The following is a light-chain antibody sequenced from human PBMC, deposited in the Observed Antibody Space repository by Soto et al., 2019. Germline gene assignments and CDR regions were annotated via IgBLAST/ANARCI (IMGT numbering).Light chain of an antibody. Sequence: DIQMTQSPSTLAACVGXRGTITCRASQSISSWLAWYQQKPGKAPKLLIYKASSLESGVPSRFSGSGSGTEFTLTISSLQPDDFATYYCQQYNSRTFGQGTKVDIK. V-gene: IGKV1-5*03. J-gene: IGKJ1*01. CDR1: QSISSW. CDR3: QQYNSRT. CDR2: KAS.